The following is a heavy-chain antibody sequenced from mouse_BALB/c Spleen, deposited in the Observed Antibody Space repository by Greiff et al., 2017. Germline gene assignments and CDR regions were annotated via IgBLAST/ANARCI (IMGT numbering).Heavy chain of an antibody. CDR3: ARGYAHDGAWFAY. Sequence: QVQLQQPGAELVKPGASVKLSCKASGYTFTSYYMYWVKQRPGQGLEWIGGINPSNGGTNFNEKFKSKATLTVDKSSSTAYLQLSSLTSEDTAVYYCARGYAHDGAWFAYWGQGTLVTVSA. V-gene: IGHV1-53*01. CDR2: INPSNGGT. CDR1: GYTFTSYY. D-gene: IGHD6-5*01. J-gene: IGHJ3*01.